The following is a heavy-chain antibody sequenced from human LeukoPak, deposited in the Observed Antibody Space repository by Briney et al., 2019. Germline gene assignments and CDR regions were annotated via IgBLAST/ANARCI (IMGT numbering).Heavy chain of an antibody. CDR2: MNPNSGNT. J-gene: IGHJ6*02. D-gene: IGHD3-10*01. V-gene: IGHV1-8*01. Sequence: ASVKVSCKASGYTFTSYDINWVRQATGQGLEWMGWMNPNSGNTGYAQKFQGRVTMTRNTSISTAYMELSSLRSEDTAVYYCASPFLWFGDLGQGDYGLDVWGQGTTVTVSS. CDR3: ASPFLWFGDLGQGDYGLDV. CDR1: GYTFTSYD.